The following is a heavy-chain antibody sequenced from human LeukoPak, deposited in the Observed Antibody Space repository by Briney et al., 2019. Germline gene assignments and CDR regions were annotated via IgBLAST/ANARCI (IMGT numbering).Heavy chain of an antibody. V-gene: IGHV3-53*01. CDR1: GFTFSSYW. D-gene: IGHD4-17*01. Sequence: PGGSLRLSCAASGFTFSSYWMSWVRQAPGKGLEWVSVIYSGGSTYYADSVKGRFTISRDNSKNTLYLQMNSLRAEDTAVYYCARDNGDFDYWGQGTLVTVSS. J-gene: IGHJ4*02. CDR2: IYSGGST. CDR3: ARDNGDFDY.